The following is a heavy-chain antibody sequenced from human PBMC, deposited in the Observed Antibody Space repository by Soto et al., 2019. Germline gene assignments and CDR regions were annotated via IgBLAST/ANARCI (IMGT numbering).Heavy chain of an antibody. D-gene: IGHD6-19*01. CDR2: INAGNGNT. V-gene: IGHV1-3*01. CDR3: ACAVTVAAWYYFDY. CDR1: GYTFTSYA. Sequence: QVQLVQSGAEVKKPGASVKVSCKASGYTFTSYAMHWVRQAPGQRLEWMGWINAGNGNTKYSQKFQGRVTITRDTSASTAYMELSSLRSDDTAVYYCACAVTVAAWYYFDYWGQGTLVTVSS. J-gene: IGHJ4*02.